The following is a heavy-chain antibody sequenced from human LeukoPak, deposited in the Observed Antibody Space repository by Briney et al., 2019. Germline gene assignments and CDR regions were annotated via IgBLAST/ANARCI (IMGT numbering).Heavy chain of an antibody. D-gene: IGHD5-18*01. CDR1: GFTFSDYY. CDR2: IHRSGTSL. CDR3: ARHGRRGYSYGYWDY. J-gene: IGHJ4*02. V-gene: IGHV3-11*04. Sequence: EGSLRLSCAASGFTFSDYYMSWIRQAPGRGLEWVSYIHRSGTSLNYADSVKGRFTISRNNAKNSLYLQMNSLRAEDTAVYYCARHGRRGYSYGYWDYWGQGTLVTVSS.